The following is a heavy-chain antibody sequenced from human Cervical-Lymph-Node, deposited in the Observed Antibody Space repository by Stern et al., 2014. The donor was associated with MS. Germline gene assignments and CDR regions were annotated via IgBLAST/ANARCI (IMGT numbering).Heavy chain of an antibody. CDR1: GGSFSSGPYY. J-gene: IGHJ4*02. V-gene: IGHV4-61*02. CDR2: IYSSGST. CDR3: ARANMDTNLAAKPLDS. Sequence: QVQLQESGPGLVKPSQTLSLTCTVSGGSFSSGPYYWNWIRQPAGKGLEWIGRIYSSGSTNYNPSLKSRVSISIDTSQNKSSLKLTSVTAADTAIYYCARANMDTNLAAKPLDSWGQGALVTVSS. D-gene: IGHD1/OR15-1a*01.